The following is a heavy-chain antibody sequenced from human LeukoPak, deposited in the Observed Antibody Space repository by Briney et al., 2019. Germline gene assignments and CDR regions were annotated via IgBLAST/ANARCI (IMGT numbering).Heavy chain of an antibody. CDR1: GGTFSSYA. D-gene: IGHD4-17*01. V-gene: IGHV1-69*04. Sequence: ASVKVSCKASGGTFSSYAISWVRQAPGQGLEWMGRIIPILGIANHAQKFQGKVTITADKSTSTAYMELSSLRSEDTAVYYCARDVITVTTDFNWFDPWGQGTLVTVSS. J-gene: IGHJ5*02. CDR3: ARDVITVTTDFNWFDP. CDR2: IIPILGIA.